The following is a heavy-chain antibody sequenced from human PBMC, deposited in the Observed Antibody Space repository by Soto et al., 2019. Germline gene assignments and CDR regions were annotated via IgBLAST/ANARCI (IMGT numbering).Heavy chain of an antibody. CDR2: ISGSGGTT. V-gene: IGHV3-23*01. CDR3: AKFFVETGGSSGWPWSFHY. D-gene: IGHD6-25*01. J-gene: IGHJ4*02. CDR1: GFTFSSYA. Sequence: EVQLLESGGGLVQPGRSLRLSCAASGFTFSSYAMSWVRQAPGKGLEWVTAISGSGGTTYYADSVKGRFTISRGNSENPLFLQIDSLRADDTAVYYCAKFFVETGGSSGWPWSFHYWGQGTLVTVSS.